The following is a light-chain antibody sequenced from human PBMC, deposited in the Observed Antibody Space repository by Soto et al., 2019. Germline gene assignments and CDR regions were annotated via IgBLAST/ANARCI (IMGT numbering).Light chain of an antibody. Sequence: EIVMTQSPATLSVSPGERATLSCRASQSVSSNLAWYQQQPGQAPRLLIYGASTRATGIPARFSGSGSGTEFTLPISSLQSEDYAVYYCQQYNNWWTFGQGTKLEIK. J-gene: IGKJ1*01. CDR3: QQYNNWWT. CDR1: QSVSSN. CDR2: GAS. V-gene: IGKV3-15*01.